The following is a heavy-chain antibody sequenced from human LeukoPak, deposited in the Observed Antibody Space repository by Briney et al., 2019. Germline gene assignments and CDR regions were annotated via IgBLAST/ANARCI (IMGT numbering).Heavy chain of an antibody. V-gene: IGHV4-30-4*01. Sequence: SESLSLTCTVSGGSISSGDYYWSWIRQPPGKGLEWIGYIYYSGSTHYNPSLKSRVTISVDTSKNQFSLKLSSVTAADTAVYYCASLGMGAATYFDYWGQGTLVTVSS. CDR3: ASLGMGAATYFDY. CDR2: IYYSGST. J-gene: IGHJ4*02. D-gene: IGHD1-26*01. CDR1: GGSISSGDYY.